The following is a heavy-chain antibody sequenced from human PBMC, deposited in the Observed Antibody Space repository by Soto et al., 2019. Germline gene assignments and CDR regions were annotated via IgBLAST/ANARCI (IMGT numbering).Heavy chain of an antibody. V-gene: IGHV3-33*01. CDR3: ARDRYSSGWYDLDY. CDR1: GFTFSSYG. CDR2: IWDDGSNK. J-gene: IGHJ4*02. Sequence: QVQLVESGGGVVQPGRSLRLSCAASGFTFSSYGMHWVRQAPGKGLEWVAVIWDDGSNKYYADSVKGRFTISRDNSKNTLYLRMNSLSAEDTAVYYCARDRYSSGWYDLDYWGQGTLVTVSS. D-gene: IGHD6-19*01.